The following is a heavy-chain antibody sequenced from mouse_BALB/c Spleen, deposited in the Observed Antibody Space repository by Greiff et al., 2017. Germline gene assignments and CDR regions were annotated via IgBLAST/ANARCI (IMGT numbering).Heavy chain of an antibody. D-gene: IGHD2-4*01. Sequence: VQLQQSGPELVKPGASVKIPCKASGYPFPDYNMAGVKQSHGKGLEWMGDINPNNGGTIYTQKFKGKATLTVDKSSSTAYMELRSLTSEDTAVYYCARMIRDWYFDVWGAGTTVTVSS. V-gene: IGHV1-18*01. CDR1: GYPFPDYN. CDR3: ARMIRDWYFDV. J-gene: IGHJ1*01. CDR2: INPNNGGT.